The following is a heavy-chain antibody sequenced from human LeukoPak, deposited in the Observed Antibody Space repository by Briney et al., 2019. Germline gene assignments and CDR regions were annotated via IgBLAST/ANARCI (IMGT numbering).Heavy chain of an antibody. D-gene: IGHD6-19*01. Sequence: GGSLRLSCAASGFTFSSYAMSWVRQAPGKGLKWVSAISGSGGSTYYADSVKGRFTISRDNSKNTLYLQMNSLRAEDTAVYYCAKGPPRDSSGWYFHYWGQGTLVTVSS. V-gene: IGHV3-23*01. CDR1: GFTFSSYA. CDR2: ISGSGGST. J-gene: IGHJ4*02. CDR3: AKGPPRDSSGWYFHY.